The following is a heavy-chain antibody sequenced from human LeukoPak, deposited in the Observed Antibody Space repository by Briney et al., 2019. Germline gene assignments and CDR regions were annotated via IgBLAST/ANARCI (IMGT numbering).Heavy chain of an antibody. CDR2: ISRSSSTI. CDR1: GFTFTDYS. D-gene: IGHD6-13*01. V-gene: IGHV3-11*01. J-gene: IGHJ4*02. CDR3: ARAPAGSPLFDY. Sequence: GGALRLSCAASGFTFTDYSMSWIRQAPGKGLEWVSYISRSSSTIYYADSVKGRFTISRDNAKNSQHLQMNSLRAEDTAVYYCARAPAGSPLFDYWGQGTLVTVSS.